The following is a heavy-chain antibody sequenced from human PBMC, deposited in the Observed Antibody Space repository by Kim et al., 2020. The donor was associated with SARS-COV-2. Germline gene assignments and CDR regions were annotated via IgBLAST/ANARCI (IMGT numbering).Heavy chain of an antibody. J-gene: IGHJ4*02. CDR3: ATARNKYGRWDH. CDR1: GFPFSSCA. CDR2: INGYGSVT. V-gene: IGHV3-23*01. D-gene: IGHD1-26*01. Sequence: GGSLRLSCAASGFPFSSCAMSWVRLPPGKALEWVSYINGYGSVTEYADSARGRFTISRDNSKNMLFLEMNSLRAEDTAIYYCATARNKYGRWDHWGQGTLVTVSS.